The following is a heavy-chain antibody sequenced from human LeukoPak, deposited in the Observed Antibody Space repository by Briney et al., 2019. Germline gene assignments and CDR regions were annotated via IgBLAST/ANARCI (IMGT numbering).Heavy chain of an antibody. CDR2: IIPIFGTA. V-gene: IGHV1-69*13. CDR3: ARDQGYRYGYGDFDY. J-gene: IGHJ4*02. D-gene: IGHD5-18*01. CDR1: GGTFSSYA. Sequence: ASVKVSCKASGGTFSSYAISWVRQAPGQGLEWMGGIIPIFGTANYAQKFQGRVTITADESTSTAYMELSSLRSEDTAVYYCARDQGYRYGYGDFDYWGQGTLVTVSS.